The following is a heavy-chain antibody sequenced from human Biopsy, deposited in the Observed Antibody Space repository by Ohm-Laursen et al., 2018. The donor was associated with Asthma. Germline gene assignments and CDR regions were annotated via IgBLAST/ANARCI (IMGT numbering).Heavy chain of an antibody. J-gene: IGHJ4*02. CDR3: ARSYCGGDCYSPFDY. V-gene: IGHV1-69*13. CDR1: GGTFSSDA. Sequence: EASVKVSCKASGGTFSSDAISWVRQAPGQGLEWMGGIMPIFGTPNYAQKFQHRLTITADDSTTTVYMELSSLKLGDTAVYFCARSYCGGDCYSPFDYWGQGSLVTVSS. CDR2: IMPIFGTP. D-gene: IGHD2-21*01.